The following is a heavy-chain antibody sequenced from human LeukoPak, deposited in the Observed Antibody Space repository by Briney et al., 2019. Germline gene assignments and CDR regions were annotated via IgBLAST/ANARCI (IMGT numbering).Heavy chain of an antibody. V-gene: IGHV4-61*09. CDR1: GGSISSGSYY. Sequence: PSETLSLTCTVSGGSISSGSYYWSWIRQPAGKGLEWIGHIYTSVNTNYNPSLKSRVTMSVDTSKNQFSLKLSSVTAADTAVYYCARGESLFDYWGQGTLVTVSS. CDR3: ARGESLFDY. D-gene: IGHD3-10*01. CDR2: IYTSVNT. J-gene: IGHJ4*02.